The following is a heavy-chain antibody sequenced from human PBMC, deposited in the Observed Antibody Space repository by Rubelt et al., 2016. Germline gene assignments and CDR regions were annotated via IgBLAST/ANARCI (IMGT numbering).Heavy chain of an antibody. Sequence: QVQLQESGPGLVKPSETLSLTCTVSGGSISSYYWSWIRQPPGKGLEWIGEINHSGSTNYNPSLKSRVTISVDTSKNQFSLKLSSVTAADTAVYYCARGPVRGNYYFDYWGQGTLVTVSS. V-gene: IGHV4-34*01. CDR1: GGSISSYY. CDR2: INHSGST. D-gene: IGHD1-7*01. J-gene: IGHJ4*02. CDR3: ARGPVRGNYYFDY.